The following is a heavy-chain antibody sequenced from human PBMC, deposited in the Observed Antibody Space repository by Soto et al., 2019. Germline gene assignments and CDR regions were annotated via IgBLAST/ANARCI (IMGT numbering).Heavy chain of an antibody. CDR2: FYSGGST. V-gene: IGHV4-59*08. D-gene: IGHD2-2*01. CDR1: GDSISSYN. Sequence: SETLSLTCTVSGDSISSYNLAWIRQPPGKGLEWIGYFYSGGSTCYNPSLKSRVTISVDTSKNQFSLKLSSVTAADTAVYYCARATIVLVPAAMVSHWFDPWGQATLVTVAS. J-gene: IGHJ5*02. CDR3: ARATIVLVPAAMVSHWFDP.